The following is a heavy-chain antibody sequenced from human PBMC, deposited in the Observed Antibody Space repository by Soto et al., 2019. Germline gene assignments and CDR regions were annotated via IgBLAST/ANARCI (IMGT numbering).Heavy chain of an antibody. V-gene: IGHV1-18*04. CDR3: ARGMTPDYFDF. Sequence: QVQLVQSGPEVKKPGASVKVSCKTSGYTFTNYGISWVRQAPGQGLEWMGWTNTYNGNTKYAQDLQGRVTMTADTSTNIAYLDLRSLRSDDTAVFFCARGMTPDYFDFWGQGTLVTVSS. CDR2: TNTYNGNT. J-gene: IGHJ4*02. CDR1: GYTFTNYG.